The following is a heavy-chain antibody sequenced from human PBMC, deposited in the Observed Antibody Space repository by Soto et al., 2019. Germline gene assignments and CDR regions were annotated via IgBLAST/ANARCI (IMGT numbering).Heavy chain of an antibody. J-gene: IGHJ6*02. CDR3: ARGNSPKDYYDSSVGYYYYYGMDV. CDR2: IIPIFGTA. D-gene: IGHD3-22*01. Sequence: QVQLVQSGAEVKKPGSSVKVSCKASGGTFSSYAISWVRQAPGQGLEWMGGIIPIFGTANYAQKFQGRVTITADESTSTADMELSSLRSEDTAVYYCARGNSPKDYYDSSVGYYYYYGMDVWGQGTTVTVSS. CDR1: GGTFSSYA. V-gene: IGHV1-69*01.